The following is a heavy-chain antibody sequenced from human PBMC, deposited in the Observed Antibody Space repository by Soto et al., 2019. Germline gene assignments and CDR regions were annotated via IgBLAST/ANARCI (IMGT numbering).Heavy chain of an antibody. CDR1: GFSFSSYA. CDR3: AKGSIEYSASVDN. V-gene: IGHV3-23*01. Sequence: VQLLESGGGLVQPGGSLRLSCAASGFSFSSYAMVWVRQAPGKGLEWVSVMSARGGSSYFADSVKGRFTISRDNSKNVLSLEMNSLRADDTAIYFCAKGSIEYSASVDNWGQGTLVLVSS. J-gene: IGHJ4*02. D-gene: IGHD5-12*01. CDR2: MSARGGSS.